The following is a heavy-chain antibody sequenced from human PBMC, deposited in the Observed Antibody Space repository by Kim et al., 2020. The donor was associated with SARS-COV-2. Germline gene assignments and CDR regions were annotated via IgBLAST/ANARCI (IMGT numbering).Heavy chain of an antibody. J-gene: IGHJ6*02. CDR3: AKPVATASPWYYYYGMDV. V-gene: IGHV3-9*01. D-gene: IGHD5-12*01. CDR2: ISWNSGNR. Sequence: GGSLRLSCSASGFTFGNYAMHWVRQAPGKGLEWVSGISWNSGNRDYADSVKGRFTISRDNAKNSLYLQMNSLSAEDTALYYCAKPVATASPWYYYYGMDVWGQGTTVIVSS. CDR1: GFTFGNYA.